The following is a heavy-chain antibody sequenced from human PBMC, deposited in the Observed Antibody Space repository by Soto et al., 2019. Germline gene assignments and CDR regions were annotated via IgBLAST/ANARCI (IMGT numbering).Heavy chain of an antibody. Sequence: QLQLQESGPGLVKPSETLSLTCSVSGDSINSDNYYWGWIRQPPGKGMEWIGSSYYRGNTYYNPSLKTRVTISLDKAKRQFSLKLNSVTAADSAVYFCARLEGLATISYYFDYWGQGTLVTVSS. V-gene: IGHV4-39*01. CDR1: GDSINSDNYY. D-gene: IGHD3-3*01. J-gene: IGHJ4*02. CDR3: ARLEGLATISYYFDY. CDR2: SYYRGNT.